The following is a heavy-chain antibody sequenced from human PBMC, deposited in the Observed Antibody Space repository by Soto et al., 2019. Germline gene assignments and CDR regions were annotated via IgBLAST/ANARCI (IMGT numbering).Heavy chain of an antibody. V-gene: IGHV3-33*01. CDR3: ARDTVTTDYYYYGMDV. D-gene: IGHD4-17*01. J-gene: IGHJ6*02. CDR1: GFTFSSYG. Sequence: GGSLRLSCAASGFTFSSYGMHWVRQAPGKGLEWVAVIWYDGSNKYYADSVKGRFTISRDNSKNTLYLQMNSLRAEDTAVYYCARDTVTTDYYYYGMDVWGQGTTVTAP. CDR2: IWYDGSNK.